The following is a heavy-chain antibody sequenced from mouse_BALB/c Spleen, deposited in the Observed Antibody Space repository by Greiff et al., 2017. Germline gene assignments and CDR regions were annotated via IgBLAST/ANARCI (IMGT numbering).Heavy chain of an antibody. CDR3: ARNYYGYGGYYFDY. CDR1: GYTFTSYW. J-gene: IGHJ2*01. CDR2: INPSNGRT. V-gene: IGHV1S81*02. Sequence: QVQLQQPGAELVKPGASVKLSCKASGYTFTSYWMHWVKQRPGQGLEWIGEINPSNGRTNYNEKFKSKATLTVDKSSSTAYMQLSSLTSEDSAVYYCARNYYGYGGYYFDYWGQGTTLTVSS. D-gene: IGHD1-2*01.